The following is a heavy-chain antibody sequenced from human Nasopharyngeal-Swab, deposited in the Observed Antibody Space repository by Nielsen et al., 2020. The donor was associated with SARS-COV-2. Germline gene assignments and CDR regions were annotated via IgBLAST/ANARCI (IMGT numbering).Heavy chain of an antibody. CDR2: INEDGSVT. V-gene: IGHV3-74*01. CDR3: ARDVGGRDNY. J-gene: IGHJ4*02. D-gene: IGHD2-15*01. Sequence: GESLKISCGASGFTFSDYWFHWVRQVPGKGLVWVSRINEDGSVTNYADSVKGRFMISRDNAKNTLYLQMNSLRADDTAVYYCARDVGGRDNYWGQGALVTVSS. CDR1: GFTFSDYW.